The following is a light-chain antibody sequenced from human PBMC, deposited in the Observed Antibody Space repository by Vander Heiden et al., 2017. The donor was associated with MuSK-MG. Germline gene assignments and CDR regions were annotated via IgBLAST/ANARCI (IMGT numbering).Light chain of an antibody. CDR1: ALPKKY. CDR3: YSTDSSGNHRV. CDR2: EDS. V-gene: IGLV3-10*01. J-gene: IGLJ3*02. Sequence: SYELTQPPSVSVSPGQTARITCSGDALPKKYAYWYQQKSGQAPVLVIDEDSKRPSGIPERFSGSSSGTMATLNTSGAQVEDEADDYCYSTDSSGNHRVFGGGTKLTVL.